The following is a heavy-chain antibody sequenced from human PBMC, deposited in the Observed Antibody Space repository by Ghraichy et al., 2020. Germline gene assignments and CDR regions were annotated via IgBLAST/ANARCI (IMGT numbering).Heavy chain of an antibody. CDR1: DDSITSYS. J-gene: IGHJ4*02. D-gene: IGHD6-13*01. CDR3: ATYRTVSGSNWYYFDE. CDR2: VYNSGST. Sequence: SETLSLTCTVSDDSITSYSWSWIRQPPGKGLEWIGFVYNSGSTHYNASLKSRVSISRDPSNNQFSLSLSSVTAADTAVYYCATYRTVSGSNWYYFDEWGQGTLVTVSS. V-gene: IGHV4-59*01.